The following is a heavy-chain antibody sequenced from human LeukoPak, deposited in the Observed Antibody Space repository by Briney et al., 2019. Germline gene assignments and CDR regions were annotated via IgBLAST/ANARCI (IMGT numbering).Heavy chain of an antibody. CDR3: AKAQLELPLFDY. D-gene: IGHD1-7*01. CDR1: GFSFSSYE. V-gene: IGHV3-23*01. Sequence: GGSLRLSCAAAGFSFSSYEMNWGRQAPGKGLEWISYISASGTLTYYADSVKGRFTISRDNSKNTLYLQMNSLRAEDTAVYYCAKAQLELPLFDYWGQGTLVTVSS. J-gene: IGHJ4*02. CDR2: ISASGTLT.